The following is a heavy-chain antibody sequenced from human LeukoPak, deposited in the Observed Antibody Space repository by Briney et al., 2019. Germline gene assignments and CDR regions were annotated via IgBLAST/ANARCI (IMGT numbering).Heavy chain of an antibody. CDR2: ISTSGST. CDR3: ASEDYGVDY. Sequence: SETLSLTCTVSGDSISNYYWSWIRQPAGKGLEWIGRISTSGSTNYNPSLRSRVTMSVDTSKNQFSLRLTPLTAADTAVYYCASEDYGVDYWGQGTLVTVSS. J-gene: IGHJ4*02. D-gene: IGHD4-17*01. CDR1: GDSISNYY. V-gene: IGHV4-4*07.